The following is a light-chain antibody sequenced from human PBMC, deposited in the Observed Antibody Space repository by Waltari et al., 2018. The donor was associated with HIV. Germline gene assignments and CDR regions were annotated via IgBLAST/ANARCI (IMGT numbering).Light chain of an antibody. CDR2: AAS. J-gene: IGKJ4*01. CDR1: QCVGYF. CDR3: QQRINWPLT. Sequence: EIALTQSPVTLSLSPGETAALSCTASQCVGYFLAWYQQKPGQAPRLLIYAASKRASGTPDRFSGSGSRTNFTLTISALEPEDFVVYYCQQRINWPLTFGGGTRVEIK. V-gene: IGKV3-11*01.